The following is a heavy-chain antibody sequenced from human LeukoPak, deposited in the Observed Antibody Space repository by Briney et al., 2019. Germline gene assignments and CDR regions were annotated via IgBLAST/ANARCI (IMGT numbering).Heavy chain of an antibody. V-gene: IGHV3-15*01. Sequence: GGSLRLSCAASGFTFSNYAMRWVRQAPGKGLEWVARIKSTTDGGTTDYSAPVKSRFTISRDDSKRTLYLQMNSLRIEDTAVYFCTSFYGDYANWFDPWGQGTLVTVSS. CDR2: IKSTTDGGTT. CDR3: TSFYGDYANWFDP. J-gene: IGHJ5*02. CDR1: GFTFSNYA. D-gene: IGHD4-17*01.